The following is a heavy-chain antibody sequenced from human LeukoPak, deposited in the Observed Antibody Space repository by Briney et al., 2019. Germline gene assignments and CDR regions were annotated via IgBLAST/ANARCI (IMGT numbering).Heavy chain of an antibody. V-gene: IGHV3-7*01. CDR1: GFTFSSYW. J-gene: IGHJ3*02. D-gene: IGHD3-16*01. Sequence: GGSLRLSCAAYGFTFSSYWMSWVRQAPGKGLEWVANIKQDGSEKYYVDSVKGRFTISRDNAKNSLYLQMNSLRAEDTAVYYCARVGGARRAFDIWGQGTMVTVSS. CDR3: ARVGGARRAFDI. CDR2: IKQDGSEK.